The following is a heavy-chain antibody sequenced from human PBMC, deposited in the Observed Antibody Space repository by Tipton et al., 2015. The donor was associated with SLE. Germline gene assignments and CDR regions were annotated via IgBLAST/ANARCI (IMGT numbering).Heavy chain of an antibody. CDR2: INHSGST. J-gene: IGHJ4*02. Sequence: LRLSCPVYGGSFSGYYWSWIRQSPGKGLEWIGDINHSGSTNYNPSLKSRVTISVDTSKNQFSLKLSSVTAADTAMYYCARVASKLGPKTCFDYWGQGALVTVSS. CDR3: ARVASKLGPKTCFDY. D-gene: IGHD7-27*01. V-gene: IGHV4-34*01. CDR1: GGSFSGYY.